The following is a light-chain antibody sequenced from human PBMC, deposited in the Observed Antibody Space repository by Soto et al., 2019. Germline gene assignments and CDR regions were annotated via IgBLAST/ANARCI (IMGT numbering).Light chain of an antibody. CDR2: GAS. J-gene: IGKJ4*01. V-gene: IGKV3-20*01. Sequence: EIVLTQSPGTLSLSAGERATLSCRASQSVSSSYLAWYQQKPGQAPRLLIYGASSRATGIPDRFSGSGSGTDFTLTISRLEPEDFAVYYCQQFSSYPLTFGGGTKVDTK. CDR1: QSVSSSY. CDR3: QQFSSYPLT.